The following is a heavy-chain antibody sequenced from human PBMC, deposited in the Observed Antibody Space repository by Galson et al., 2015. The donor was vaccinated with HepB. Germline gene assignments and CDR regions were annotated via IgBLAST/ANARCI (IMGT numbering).Heavy chain of an antibody. CDR1: GGTFSSYA. V-gene: IGHV1-69*06. CDR2: IIPIFGTA. D-gene: IGHD3-10*01. J-gene: IGHJ4*02. Sequence: SVKVSCKASGGTFSSYAISWVRQAPGRGLEWMGGIIPIFGTANYAQKFQGRVTMTEDTSTDTAYMELSSLRSEDTAVYYCATVLITMVQGAPDYWGQETLVTVSS. CDR3: ATVLITMVQGAPDY.